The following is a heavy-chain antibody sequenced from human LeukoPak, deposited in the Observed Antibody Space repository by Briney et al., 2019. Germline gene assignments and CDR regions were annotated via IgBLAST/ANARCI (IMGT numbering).Heavy chain of an antibody. CDR3: ARGRYSAGDNWFDP. Sequence: SETLSLTCTVSGGSISSYYWSWIRQPAGKGLEWIGHIYNSGSTNYNPSLKSRVTMLIDTSKNQFSLKLSSVTAADTAVYYCARGRYSAGDNWFDPWGQGTLVTVSS. J-gene: IGHJ5*02. CDR1: GGSISSYY. D-gene: IGHD3-9*01. V-gene: IGHV4-4*07. CDR2: IYNSGST.